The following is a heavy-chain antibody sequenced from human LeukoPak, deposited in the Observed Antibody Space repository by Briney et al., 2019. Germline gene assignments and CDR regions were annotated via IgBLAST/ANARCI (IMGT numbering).Heavy chain of an antibody. CDR2: IYTSGST. J-gene: IGHJ4*02. CDR3: ARGSYYYDSSGRLFDY. V-gene: IGHV4-61*02. CDR1: GGSISSDSYY. D-gene: IGHD3-22*01. Sequence: SETLSLTCTVSGGSISSDSYYWSWIRQPAGKGLEWIGRIYTSGSTNYNPSLKSRVTMSVDTSKNQFSLKLSSVTAADTAVYYCARGSYYYDSSGRLFDYWGQGTLVTVSS.